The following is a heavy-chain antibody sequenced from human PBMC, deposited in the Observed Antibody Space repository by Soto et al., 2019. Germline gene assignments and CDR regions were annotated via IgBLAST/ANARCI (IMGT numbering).Heavy chain of an antibody. Sequence: ASVKVSCKASGYTFTYRYLHWVRQAPGQALEWMGWITPFNGNTNYAQKFQDRVTITRDRSMSTAYMELSSLRSEDTAMYYCAISEWLAPLVLDYWGQGTLVTVSS. CDR3: AISEWLAPLVLDY. D-gene: IGHD6-19*01. V-gene: IGHV1-45*02. CDR1: GYTFTYRY. J-gene: IGHJ4*02. CDR2: ITPFNGNT.